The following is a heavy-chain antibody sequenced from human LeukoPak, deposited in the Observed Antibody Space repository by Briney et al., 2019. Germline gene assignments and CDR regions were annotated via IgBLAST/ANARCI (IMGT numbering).Heavy chain of an antibody. D-gene: IGHD6-19*01. J-gene: IGHJ4*02. V-gene: IGHV3-74*01. Sequence: GGSLRVSCAASGFTFSKYWMLWVRQAPGKGLESVSRINTDGTVTTYADSVKGRFTVSRDNADNTMFLQMNSERDEDTAVYYCATKQWLAPPPDSWGQGTPVTVSS. CDR1: GFTFSKYW. CDR2: INTDGTVT. CDR3: ATKQWLAPPPDS.